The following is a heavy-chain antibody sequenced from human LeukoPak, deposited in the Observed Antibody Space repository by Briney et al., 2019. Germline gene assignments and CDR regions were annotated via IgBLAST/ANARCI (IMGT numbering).Heavy chain of an antibody. CDR1: GFAFTNND. Sequence: PGGSLRLSCVGAGFAFTNNDMTWVRQAPGKELGWVSGISGSGDRTYYADSVKGRFTISRDNSKNTLYLQMNSLTDDDSAVYYCAKDLIPVAGRRDIGDYWGQGTLVTVSS. CDR2: ISGSGDRT. J-gene: IGHJ4*02. V-gene: IGHV3-23*01. CDR3: AKDLIPVAGRRDIGDY. D-gene: IGHD6-19*01.